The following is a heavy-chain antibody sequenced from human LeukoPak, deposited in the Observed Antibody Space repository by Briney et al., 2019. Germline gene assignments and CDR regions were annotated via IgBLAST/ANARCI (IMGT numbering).Heavy chain of an antibody. D-gene: IGHD6-13*01. CDR3: ARVLGIAAARWFDP. J-gene: IGHJ5*02. CDR2: IYYSGST. Sequence: PSETLSLTCTVSGGSISSGDYYWSRIRQPPGKGLEWIGYIYYSGSTYYNPSLKSRVTISVDTSKNQFSLKLSSVTAADTAVYYCARVLGIAAARWFDPWGQGTLVTVSS. V-gene: IGHV4-30-4*01. CDR1: GGSISSGDYY.